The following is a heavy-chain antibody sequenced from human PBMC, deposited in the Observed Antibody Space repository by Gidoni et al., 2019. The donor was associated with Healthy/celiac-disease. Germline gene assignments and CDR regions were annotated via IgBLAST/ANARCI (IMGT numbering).Heavy chain of an antibody. CDR3: AKQLDTAMAHRDWYFDL. J-gene: IGHJ2*01. Sequence: QVQLVESGGGVVQPGRSLRLSCAASGFTFSSYGMHWVRQAPGKGLEWVAVISYDGSNKYYADSVKGRFTISRDNSKNTLYLQMNSLRAEDTAVYYCAKQLDTAMAHRDWYFDLWGRGTLVTVSS. CDR1: GFTFSSYG. CDR2: ISYDGSNK. D-gene: IGHD5-18*01. V-gene: IGHV3-30*18.